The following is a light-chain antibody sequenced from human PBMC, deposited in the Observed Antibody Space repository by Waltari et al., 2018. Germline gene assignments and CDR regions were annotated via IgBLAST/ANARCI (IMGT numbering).Light chain of an antibody. J-gene: IGKJ1*01. V-gene: IGKV3-11*01. CDR3: QQRSDWPRT. CDR2: SAS. CDR1: QSVSSY. Sequence: EIVLTQSPATLSLSPGERATLSCRASQSVSSYLAWYQQKPGQTPRLLIFSASNRAAGIPARFSGSGSVTDFTLTISSLAPEDFAVYYCQQRSDWPRTFGQGTKVEIK.